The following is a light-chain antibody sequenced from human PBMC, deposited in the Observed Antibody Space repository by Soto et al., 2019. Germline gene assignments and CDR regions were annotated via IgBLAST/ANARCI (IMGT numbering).Light chain of an antibody. CDR2: GAS. CDR1: QSLSSDS. CDR3: HQYRMSPNT. V-gene: IGKV3-20*01. Sequence: ENVLTQFPGTLSLSPGDRATLSCRASQSLSSDSLAWYQQKPGQAPRLLIYGASSRANGIPDRFSGSGSGTDFTLTISRLEPEDFAVYYCHQYRMSPNTFGQGTRLEIK. J-gene: IGKJ5*01.